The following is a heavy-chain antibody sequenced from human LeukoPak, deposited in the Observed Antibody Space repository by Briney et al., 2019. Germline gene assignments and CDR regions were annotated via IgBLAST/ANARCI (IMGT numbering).Heavy chain of an antibody. J-gene: IGHJ4*02. V-gene: IGHV3-21*01. D-gene: IGHD3-16*01. CDR1: GFTFSHYN. CDR3: ASRGGKYDFGC. CDR2: ISSSSGYI. Sequence: GGSLRLSCAASGFTFSHYNMNWVRQAPGKGLEWVSSISSSSGYIYYADSVKGRFTISRDNAKNSLSLQMNSLRPEDTAVYYCASRGGKYDFGCWGQGTLVTVSS.